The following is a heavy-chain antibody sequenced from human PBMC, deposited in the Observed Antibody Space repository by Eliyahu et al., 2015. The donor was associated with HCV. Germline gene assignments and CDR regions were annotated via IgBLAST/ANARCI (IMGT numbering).Heavy chain of an antibody. V-gene: IGHV1-2*06. D-gene: IGHD5/OR15-5a*01. Sequence: QVQLVQSGTEVKKPGASVKVSCKASAYSFTGYFIHWLRQAPGXGLEWMGRINPNSGATRYAQMFQGRVTMTGDTSISTAYMELRSLRFDDTAMYFCARSVDAFDVWGQGTLVTVSA. CDR1: AYSFTGYF. CDR2: INPNSGAT. CDR3: ARSVDAFDV. J-gene: IGHJ3*01.